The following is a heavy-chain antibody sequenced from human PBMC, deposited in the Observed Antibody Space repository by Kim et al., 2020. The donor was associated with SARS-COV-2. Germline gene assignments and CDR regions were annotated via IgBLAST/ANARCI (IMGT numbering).Heavy chain of an antibody. CDR3: AKGPDYCSSTSCYGSSGFDY. Sequence: GGSLRLSCAASGFTFDDYTMHWVRQAPGKGLEWVSLISWDGGSTYYADSVKGRFTISRDNSKNSLYLQMNSLRTEDTALYYCAKGPDYCSSTSCYGSSGFDYWGQGTLVTVSS. CDR1: GFTFDDYT. J-gene: IGHJ4*02. V-gene: IGHV3-43*01. D-gene: IGHD2-2*01. CDR2: ISWDGGST.